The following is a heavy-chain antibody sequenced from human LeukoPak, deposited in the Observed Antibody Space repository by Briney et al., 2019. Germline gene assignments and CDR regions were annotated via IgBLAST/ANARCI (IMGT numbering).Heavy chain of an antibody. J-gene: IGHJ4*02. Sequence: GASVKVSCKASGYTFTSYAMHWVRQAPGQRLEWMGWINAGNGNTKYSQKFQGRVTITRDTSASTAYMELSSPRSEDTAVYYCARERARQWLVLYYWGQGTLVTVSS. D-gene: IGHD6-19*01. V-gene: IGHV1-3*01. CDR1: GYTFTSYA. CDR3: ARERARQWLVLYY. CDR2: INAGNGNT.